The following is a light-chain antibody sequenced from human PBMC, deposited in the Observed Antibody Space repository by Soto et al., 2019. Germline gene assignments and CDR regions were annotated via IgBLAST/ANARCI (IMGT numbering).Light chain of an antibody. CDR1: QSVSYW. Sequence: DIHMTQSPSTLSASVGDRVTITCRASQSVSYWLAWYQQKPGKAPKLLIHDASSLDSGAPSRFRGGGSRQEFTLTIRGLQPEDFATYYCKQYRFSFAPGTKVEMK. J-gene: IGKJ3*01. V-gene: IGKV1-5*01. CDR2: DAS. CDR3: KQYRFS.